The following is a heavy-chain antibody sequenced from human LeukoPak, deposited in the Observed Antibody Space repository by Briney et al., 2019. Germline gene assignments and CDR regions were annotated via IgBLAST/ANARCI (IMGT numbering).Heavy chain of an antibody. CDR3: ARDFGWFGESNRGEFGP. Sequence: SETLSLTCTVYGGSISSYYWVWIPPPPGHGREWIGYTYYSGSTNSHNSLNSHVTTSVDTSKNQFSLKLSSETAADTAVYYCARDFGWFGESNRGEFGPWGQGTLVTVSS. J-gene: IGHJ5*02. V-gene: IGHV4-59*01. D-gene: IGHD3-10*01. CDR2: TYYSGST. CDR1: GGSISSYY.